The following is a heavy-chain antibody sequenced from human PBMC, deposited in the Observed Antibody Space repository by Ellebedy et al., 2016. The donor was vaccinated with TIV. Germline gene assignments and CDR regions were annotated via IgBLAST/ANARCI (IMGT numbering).Heavy chain of an antibody. D-gene: IGHD3-22*01. V-gene: IGHV3-30-3*01. CDR3: ARQAQIHQWFMDY. CDR2: ISNDGNNQ. CDR1: GFTFSGYS. J-gene: IGHJ4*02. Sequence: GGSLRLXCATSGFTFSGYSMHWVRQAPGKRLECVAFISNDGNNQYYPDSVKGRFTVSRDSSENTLFLHMNSLRADDTAVYYCARQAQIHQWFMDYWGQGTLVTVSS.